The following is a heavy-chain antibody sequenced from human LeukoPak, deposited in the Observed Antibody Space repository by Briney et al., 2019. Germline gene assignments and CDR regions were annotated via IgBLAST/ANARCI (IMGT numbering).Heavy chain of an antibody. CDR1: GFNFSSYA. D-gene: IGHD2-8*01. CDR3: AKDRSCTNDICHGDFDY. J-gene: IGHJ4*02. CDR2: ISGSGGST. V-gene: IGHV3-23*01. Sequence: GGSLRISCATSGFNFSSYAVSWGRQPPAKELEWVSSISGSGGSTYSADSVKGRFTISRDNSKNTLYLQMNSLIAEDTALYYCAKDRSCTNDICHGDFDYWGQGTLVTVSS.